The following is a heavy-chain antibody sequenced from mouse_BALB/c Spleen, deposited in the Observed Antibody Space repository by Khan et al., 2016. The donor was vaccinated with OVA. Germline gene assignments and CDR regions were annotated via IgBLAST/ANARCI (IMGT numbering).Heavy chain of an antibody. CDR1: GLYIKDTY. V-gene: IGHV14-3*02. J-gene: IGHJ2*01. CDR3: ARMTKK. CDR2: IVTSNGYT. Sequence: ELVQSGATVKLPCTASGLYIKDTYMPWPKQWIEQGLEWTGRIVTSNGYTNYDTKFPGKASIKTATPSNAANLKLISVTSEDTAVYYCARMTKKWGQGTTLTVSS.